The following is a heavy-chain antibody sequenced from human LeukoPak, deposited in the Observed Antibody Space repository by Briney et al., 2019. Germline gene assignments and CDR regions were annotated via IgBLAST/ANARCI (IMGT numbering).Heavy chain of an antibody. CDR3: ARHTAMAEIDY. CDR1: GGSISSSSYY. D-gene: IGHD5-18*01. J-gene: IGHJ4*02. Sequence: SETLSLTCTVSGGSISSSSYYWGWIRQPPGKGLEWIGSIYYSGSTYYNPSLKSRVTISVDTSKNQFSLKLSPVTAADTAVYYCARHTAMAEIDYWGQGTLVTVSS. CDR2: IYYSGST. V-gene: IGHV4-39*01.